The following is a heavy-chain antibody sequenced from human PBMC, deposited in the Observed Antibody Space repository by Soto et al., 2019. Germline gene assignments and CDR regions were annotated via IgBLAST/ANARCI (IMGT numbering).Heavy chain of an antibody. Sequence: QVQLVESGGGVVQPGRSLRVSCAASGFTFSSYAMHWVRQAPGKGLEWVAVISYDGSNKYYADSVKGRFTISRDNSKNTLYLQMNSLRAEDTAVYYCARGWREWELQGGYWGQGTLVTVSS. V-gene: IGHV3-30-3*01. CDR1: GFTFSSYA. CDR2: ISYDGSNK. J-gene: IGHJ4*02. CDR3: ARGWREWELQGGY. D-gene: IGHD1-26*01.